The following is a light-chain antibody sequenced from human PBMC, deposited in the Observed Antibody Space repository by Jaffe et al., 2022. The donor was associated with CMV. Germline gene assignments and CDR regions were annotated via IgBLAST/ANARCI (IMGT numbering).Light chain of an antibody. CDR1: QDISSY. CDR3: QQYSGYPRT. CDR2: STS. J-gene: IGKJ1*01. V-gene: IGKV1-8*01. Sequence: AIRMTQSPSSFSASTGDRVSITCRASQDISSYLAWYQQKPGKAPKLLIYSTSTLQSGVPSRFSGSGSGTDFTLTIDCLQSEDFATYYCQQYSGYPRTFGQGTNVEMK.